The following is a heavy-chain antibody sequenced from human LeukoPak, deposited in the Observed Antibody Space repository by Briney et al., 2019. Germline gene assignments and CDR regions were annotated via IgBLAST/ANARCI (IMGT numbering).Heavy chain of an antibody. CDR3: ARSWGPMIVDVFDI. CDR2: IYYSGST. D-gene: IGHD3-22*01. V-gene: IGHV4-31*03. Sequence: SQTLSLTCTVSGGSISSGGYYWSWIRQHPGKGLEWIGYIYYSGSTYYNPSLKSRVTISVDTSKNQFSLKLSSVTAADTAVYYCARSWGPMIVDVFDIWGQGTMVTVSS. J-gene: IGHJ3*02. CDR1: GGSISSGGYY.